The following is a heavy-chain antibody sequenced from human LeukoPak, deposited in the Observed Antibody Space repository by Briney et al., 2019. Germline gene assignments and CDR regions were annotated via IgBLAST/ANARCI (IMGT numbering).Heavy chain of an antibody. D-gene: IGHD3-22*01. V-gene: IGHV3-7*04. Sequence: PGGSLRLSYAASGFTFSSYWMSWVRQAPGKGLEWVANIKQDGSEKYYVDSVKGRFTISRDNAKNSLYLQMNSLRAEDTAVYYCARDQSYYDSSGYYPTFDYWGQGTLVTVSS. CDR3: ARDQSYYDSSGYYPTFDY. J-gene: IGHJ4*02. CDR2: IKQDGSEK. CDR1: GFTFSSYW.